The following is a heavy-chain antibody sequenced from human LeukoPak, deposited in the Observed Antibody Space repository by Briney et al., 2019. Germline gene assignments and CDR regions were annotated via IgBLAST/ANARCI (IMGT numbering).Heavy chain of an antibody. Sequence: PGGSLRLSCAGSGFGFSDAWMSWVRQAPGKGLEWVGRIKKKGDGGTTDYAAPVKGRFTISRDDSKNMLYLEMNNLKIEDTAVYYCTTVTMVRDYDYWGQGTLVTVSS. CDR1: GFGFSDAW. CDR2: IKKKGDGGTT. CDR3: TTVTMVRDYDY. D-gene: IGHD3-10*01. J-gene: IGHJ4*02. V-gene: IGHV3-15*01.